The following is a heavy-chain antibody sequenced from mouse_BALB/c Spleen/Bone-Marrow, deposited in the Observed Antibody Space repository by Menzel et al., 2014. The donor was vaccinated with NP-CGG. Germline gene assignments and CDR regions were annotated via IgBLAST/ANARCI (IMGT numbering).Heavy chain of an antibody. V-gene: IGHV1S127*01. D-gene: IGHD2-1*01. Sequence: QVQLQQSGPQLVRPGASVKISCKASGYSFTSYWMHWVKQRPGQGLEWIGMIDPSDSETRLNQKFKDKATLTVDKSSSTAHMQLSSPTSEDSAVYYCASPSDGNPFAYWGQGTLVTVSA. CDR2: IDPSDSET. J-gene: IGHJ3*01. CDR3: ASPSDGNPFAY. CDR1: GYSFTSYW.